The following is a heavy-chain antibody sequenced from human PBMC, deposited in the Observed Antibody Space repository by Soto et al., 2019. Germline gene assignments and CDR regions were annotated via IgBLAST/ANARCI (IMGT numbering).Heavy chain of an antibody. V-gene: IGHV3-23*01. CDR1: GCTFSTYG. Sequence: DVQLLESGGGLVQWGGSLTLSCVNSGCTFSTYGMNGVPQAPGKGLEWVSYGGRGGSRYYAEPVKGRFTISRDNSKNTLSLEMNSLRAEDTATYYCVKFRGRAYPYYYMDVWGKGTTVTGSS. CDR3: VKFRGRAYPYYYMDV. D-gene: IGHD3-10*01. J-gene: IGHJ6*03. CDR2: GGRGGSR.